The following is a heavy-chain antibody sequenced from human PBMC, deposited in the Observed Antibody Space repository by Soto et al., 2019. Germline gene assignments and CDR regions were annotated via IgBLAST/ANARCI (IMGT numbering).Heavy chain of an antibody. CDR2: IYPGNSDT. CDR3: ARQTRTYQSLFDY. V-gene: IGHV5-51*01. J-gene: IGHJ4*02. Sequence: GESLKISCKGSGYTFTNYWIGWVCQMPGKGLEGMGIIYPGNSDTRYSPSFQGQVTVSADKSISTTYLQWSSLRASDTAMYYCARQTRTYQSLFDYWGQGPLVPGSS. CDR1: GYTFTNYW. D-gene: IGHD2-2*01.